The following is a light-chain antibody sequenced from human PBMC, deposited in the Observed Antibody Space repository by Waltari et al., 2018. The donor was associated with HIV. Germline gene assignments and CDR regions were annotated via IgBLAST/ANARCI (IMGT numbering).Light chain of an antibody. V-gene: IGKV1-5*03. CDR1: QGIDNW. J-gene: IGKJ2*01. CDR3: QQYSTHYA. Sequence: DIQMTQSPSNLSASVGDTVVITCRASQGIDNWLACYQQKPGRAPRLLVSRTSLLESGVSTSCRGSGSGTEFTLTIMSLQPDDTGTYYCQQYSTHYAFGQGTRVE. CDR2: RTS.